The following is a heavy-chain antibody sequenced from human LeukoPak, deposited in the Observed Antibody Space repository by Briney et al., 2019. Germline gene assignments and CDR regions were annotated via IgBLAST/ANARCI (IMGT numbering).Heavy chain of an antibody. CDR2: INHSGST. CDR1: GGSFSGYY. J-gene: IGHJ5*02. Sequence: PSETLSLTCAVYGGSFSGYYWSWIRQPPGKGLEWIGEINHSGSTNYNPSLKSRVTISVDTSKNQFSLELSSVTAADTAVYYCARDRAGIAVAGNWFDPWGQGTLVTVSS. CDR3: ARDRAGIAVAGNWFDP. D-gene: IGHD6-19*01. V-gene: IGHV4-34*01.